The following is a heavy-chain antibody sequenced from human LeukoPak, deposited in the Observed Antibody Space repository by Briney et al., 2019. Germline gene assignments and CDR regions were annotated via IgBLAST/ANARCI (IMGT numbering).Heavy chain of an antibody. V-gene: IGHV4-34*01. CDR3: ATPYYDFWSGYSS. CDR1: GGSFSGYY. CDR2: INHSGST. J-gene: IGHJ4*02. D-gene: IGHD3-3*01. Sequence: SETLSLTCAVYGGSFSGYYWSWIRQPPGKGLEWIGEINHSGSTNYNPSLKSRVTISVDTSKNQFSLKLSSVTAADTAVYYCATPYYDFWSGYSSWGQGTLVTVSS.